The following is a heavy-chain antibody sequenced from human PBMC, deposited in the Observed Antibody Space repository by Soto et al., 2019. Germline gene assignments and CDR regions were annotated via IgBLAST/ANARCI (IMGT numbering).Heavy chain of an antibody. CDR3: TSSLGSGIPYYFDY. V-gene: IGHV3-15*01. J-gene: IGHJ4*02. CDR2: IKDKTDGGTT. D-gene: IGHD3-10*01. CDR1: GLTFHIAW. Sequence: EVQLVESGGDLVKAGGSLRLSCAASGLTFHIAWMSWVRQAPGKGLEWVGRIKDKTDGGTTDYAAPVKGRFTISRDDSKNTLYLQMNSLKTEDTAVYYCTSSLGSGIPYYFDYWGQGALVTVSS.